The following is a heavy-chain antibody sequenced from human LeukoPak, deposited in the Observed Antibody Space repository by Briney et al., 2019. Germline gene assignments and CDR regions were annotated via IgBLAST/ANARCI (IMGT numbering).Heavy chain of an antibody. CDR2: FYYSGNT. CDR1: GGSISSYY. Sequence: SETLSLTCTVSGGSISSYYWNWIRQPPGKRLELIGYFYYSGNTNYNPSLKSQVTISGDTSKNQFSLKLGSVTAADTAVYYCARRSSSSWYFDYWGQGTLVTVSS. V-gene: IGHV4-59*08. D-gene: IGHD6-13*01. CDR3: ARRSSSSWYFDY. J-gene: IGHJ4*02.